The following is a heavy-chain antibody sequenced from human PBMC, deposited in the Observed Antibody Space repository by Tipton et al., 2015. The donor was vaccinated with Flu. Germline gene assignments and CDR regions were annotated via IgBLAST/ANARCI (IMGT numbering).Heavy chain of an antibody. V-gene: IGHV4-59*02. CDR3: ARDGGDYSKPYGLDV. CDR2: MSYSGRT. CDR1: GGSVRTYY. Sequence: TLSLTCTVSGGSVRTYYWTWIRQPPGKGLEWIGQMSYSGRTDYNPSLKSRVTISIDPSKNQFSLKLTSVTAADTALYYCARDGGDYSKPYGLDVWGQGTTVTVSS. D-gene: IGHD4-11*01. J-gene: IGHJ6*02.